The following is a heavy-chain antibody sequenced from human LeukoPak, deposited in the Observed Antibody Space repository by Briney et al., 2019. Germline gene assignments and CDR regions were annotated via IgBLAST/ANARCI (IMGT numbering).Heavy chain of an antibody. CDR3: ANNDYNNPEA. Sequence: PGGSLRLSCAASGFTFDDYAMHWVRQAPGKGLEWVSLISGDGGSTYYADPVKGRFTISRDDPKNTLYLQMNSLGAEDTAVYYCANNDYNNPEAWGQGTLVTVSS. J-gene: IGHJ5*02. CDR2: ISGDGGST. D-gene: IGHD4-11*01. V-gene: IGHV3-43*02. CDR1: GFTFDDYA.